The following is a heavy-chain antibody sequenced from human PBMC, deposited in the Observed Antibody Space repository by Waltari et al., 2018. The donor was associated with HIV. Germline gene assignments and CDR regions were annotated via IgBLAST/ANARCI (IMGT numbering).Heavy chain of an antibody. Sequence: EVQLVESGGGLVQPGGSLRLSCAASGFTFSSDWMHWVRQAPGKGLVWVSRIKSDGSDTYYADSVQVRFTISRDNAKTTLYLQMNSLRAEDTAVYYCARGISTAGPGYWGQGTLVTVSS. CDR1: GFTFSSDW. CDR2: IKSDGSDT. V-gene: IGHV3-74*01. J-gene: IGHJ4*02. D-gene: IGHD6-13*01. CDR3: ARGISTAGPGY.